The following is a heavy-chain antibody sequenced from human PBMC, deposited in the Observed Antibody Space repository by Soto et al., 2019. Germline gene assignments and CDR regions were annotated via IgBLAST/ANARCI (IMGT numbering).Heavy chain of an antibody. V-gene: IGHV4-61*01. CDR1: GGSVSSGSYY. Sequence: QVQLQESGPGLVKPSETLSLTCTVSGGSVSSGSYYWSWIRQPPGKGLEWIGYISYSGSTNYNPSLQSRVTISVDTSKNQFSLKLSSVTAADTAVYYCARAGASMVATLGYYYYGMDVWGQGTTVTVSS. J-gene: IGHJ6*02. D-gene: IGHD5-12*01. CDR3: ARAGASMVATLGYYYYGMDV. CDR2: ISYSGST.